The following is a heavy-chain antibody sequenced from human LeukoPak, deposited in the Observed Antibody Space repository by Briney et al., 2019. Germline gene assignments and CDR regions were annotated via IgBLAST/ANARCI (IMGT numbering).Heavy chain of an antibody. CDR3: AKDTYDNSI. CDR1: GFTLSSYG. V-gene: IGHV3-23*01. D-gene: IGHD3-22*01. Sequence: GGSLRLSCAASGFTLSSYGMSWVRQAPGKGLEWVSGISDSGGSTYYADSVKGRFIISRDNSKNTLYLQMNSLRAEDTAVYYCAKDTYDNSIWGQGTLVTVSS. J-gene: IGHJ4*02. CDR2: ISDSGGST.